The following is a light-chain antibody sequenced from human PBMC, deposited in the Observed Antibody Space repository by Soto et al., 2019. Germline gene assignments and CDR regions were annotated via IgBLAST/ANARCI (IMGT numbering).Light chain of an antibody. J-gene: IGLJ1*01. CDR1: SSDVGSYNR. CDR2: EVS. V-gene: IGLV2-18*02. Sequence: QSALTQPPSVSGSPGQSVTISCTGTSSDVGSYNRVSWYQQPPGTAPKVMIYEVSNRPSGVPDRFSGSKSGNTASLTISGLQPEDEADYYCYSSTSSNTYAFGTGTKATVL. CDR3: YSSTSSNTYA.